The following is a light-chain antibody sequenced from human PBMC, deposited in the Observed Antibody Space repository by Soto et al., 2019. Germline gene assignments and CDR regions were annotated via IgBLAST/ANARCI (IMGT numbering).Light chain of an antibody. Sequence: VMMTQFPDTVSVTAGETVTLSCGASQSVRTNLAWYQQRPGQAPRLLIHYASTRASDVPARFSGSGSGTNFTLAISSLQSEDFAVYYCQQYAYWPETFGQGTKVDI. CDR1: QSVRTN. J-gene: IGKJ1*01. V-gene: IGKV3D-15*01. CDR3: QQYAYWPET. CDR2: YAS.